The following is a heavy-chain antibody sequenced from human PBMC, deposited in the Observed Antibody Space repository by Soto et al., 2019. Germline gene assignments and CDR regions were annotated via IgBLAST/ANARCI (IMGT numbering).Heavy chain of an antibody. Sequence: SETLSLTCTVSGGLVYSDTHTWSWIRQTSGKRLEWIGFIYTGGSTKNPPLRSRVTMSVDTSKNQFSLKLRSVIVADSAVYHCARFVRACSATTCSTRASVWGRGSTVAVSS. CDR1: GGLVYSDTHT. J-gene: IGHJ6*02. D-gene: IGHD2-2*01. CDR2: IYTGGST. V-gene: IGHV4-61*10. CDR3: ARFVRACSATTCSTRASV.